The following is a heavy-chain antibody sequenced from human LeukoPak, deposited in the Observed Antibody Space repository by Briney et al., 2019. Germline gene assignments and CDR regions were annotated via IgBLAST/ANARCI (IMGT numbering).Heavy chain of an antibody. J-gene: IGHJ4*02. CDR2: INSDGSST. D-gene: IGHD1-26*01. Sequence: GGSLRPSCAASGFTFSSYWMHWVRQAPGKGLVWVSRINSDGSSTSYADSVKGRFTISRDNAKNTLYLQMNSLRAEDTAVYYCARDRSYSGRYFDYWGQGTLVTVSS. CDR1: GFTFSSYW. V-gene: IGHV3-74*01. CDR3: ARDRSYSGRYFDY.